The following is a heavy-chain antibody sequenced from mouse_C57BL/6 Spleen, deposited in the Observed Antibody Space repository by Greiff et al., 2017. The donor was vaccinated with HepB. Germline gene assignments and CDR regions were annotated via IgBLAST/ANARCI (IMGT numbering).Heavy chain of an antibody. V-gene: IGHV5-17*01. CDR2: ISSGSSTI. CDR1: RFTFSDYG. Sequence: EVKVVESGGGLVKPGGSLKLSCAASRFTFSDYGMHWVRQAPEKGLEWVAYISSGSSTIYYADTVKGRFTISRDNAKNTLFLQMTSLRSEDTAMYYCARPYYGSSYDAMDYWGQGTSVTVSS. D-gene: IGHD1-1*01. CDR3: ARPYYGSSYDAMDY. J-gene: IGHJ4*01.